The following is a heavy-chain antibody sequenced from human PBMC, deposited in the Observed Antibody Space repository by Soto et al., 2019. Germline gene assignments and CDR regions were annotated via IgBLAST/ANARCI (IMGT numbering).Heavy chain of an antibody. CDR2: IRNKANSYTT. J-gene: IGHJ4*02. V-gene: IGHV3-72*01. Sequence: EVQLVESGGGLVQPGGSLRLSCAASGFSFSDHYMEWVRQAPGKGLEWVGRIRNKANSYTTQYAAAVRGRFTLSRDDSKNSRFLQMNSLKTEDTAIYYCARTIMYSAPHYFDYSGQGTLVTVSS. CDR1: GFSFSDHY. D-gene: IGHD1-26*01. CDR3: ARTIMYSAPHYFDY.